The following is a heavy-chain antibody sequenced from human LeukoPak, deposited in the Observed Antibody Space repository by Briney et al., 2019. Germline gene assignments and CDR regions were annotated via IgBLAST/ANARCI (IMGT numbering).Heavy chain of an antibody. CDR2: IYPGDSDT. CDR3: ARRPRDDSSGLYDVFDI. V-gene: IGHV5-51*01. Sequence: GESLKISCKGFGYSFTTYWIGWVRQMPGKGLEWMGIIYPGDSDTRYSPSFQGQVTISADKSISTAHLQWSSLKASDTAMYYCARRPRDDSSGLYDVFDIWGQGTMVTVSS. CDR1: GYSFTTYW. D-gene: IGHD3-22*01. J-gene: IGHJ3*02.